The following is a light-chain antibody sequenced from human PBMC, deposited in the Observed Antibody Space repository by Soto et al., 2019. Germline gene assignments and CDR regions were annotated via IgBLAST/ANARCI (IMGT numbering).Light chain of an antibody. CDR3: QQYGSSSWT. CDR2: GAS. J-gene: IGKJ1*01. Sequence: EIVLTQSPGTLSLSPGERATLSCRASQSVSSSYLAWYQQKPGQAPRLLMYGASSRATGIPDRFSGSGSGTDFTLTISRLDPEDFAVYYCQQYGSSSWTFGQGTKVEVK. CDR1: QSVSSSY. V-gene: IGKV3-20*01.